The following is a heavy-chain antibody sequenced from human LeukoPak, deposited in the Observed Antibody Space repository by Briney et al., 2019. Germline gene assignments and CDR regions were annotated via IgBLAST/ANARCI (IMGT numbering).Heavy chain of an antibody. CDR1: GGSFSGYY. V-gene: IGHV4-34*01. Sequence: SETLSLTCAVYGGSFSGYYWTWIRQPPGKGLEWIGYIYHGGSTYYNPSLKSRVTISVDRSKNQFSLRLTSVTAADTAMYYCARGAGSYVDYWGQGTLVTVSS. D-gene: IGHD6-25*01. CDR2: IYHGGST. J-gene: IGHJ4*02. CDR3: ARGAGSYVDY.